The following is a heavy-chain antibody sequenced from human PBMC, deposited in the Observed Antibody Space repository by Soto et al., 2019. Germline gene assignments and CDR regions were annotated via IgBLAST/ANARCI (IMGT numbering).Heavy chain of an antibody. CDR2: INHSGST. CDR3: ARGWGRIFDY. CDR1: GGCFSGYY. Sequence: QVQLQQWGAGLLKPSETLSLTCAVYGGCFSGYYWSWIRQPPGKGLEWIGEINHSGSTNYNPSLKSRVTISADTSKNQFSLKLSSVTAADTAVYYCARGWGRIFDYWGQGTLVTVSS. J-gene: IGHJ4*02. D-gene: IGHD7-27*01. V-gene: IGHV4-34*01.